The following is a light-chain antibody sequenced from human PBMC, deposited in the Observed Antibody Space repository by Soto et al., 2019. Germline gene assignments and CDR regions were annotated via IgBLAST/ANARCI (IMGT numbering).Light chain of an antibody. CDR3: LQYNCYLWT. V-gene: IGKV1-5*03. CDR2: KAS. CDR1: QSISSW. J-gene: IGKJ1*01. Sequence: DIQMTHSPYTLSASVGDRVTITCRASQSISSWLAWYQQKPGRAPKLLIYKASSLESGFPSRFSGSGSGTDFTLTISILQPDEFATYYCLQYNCYLWTFGQGTKVEIK.